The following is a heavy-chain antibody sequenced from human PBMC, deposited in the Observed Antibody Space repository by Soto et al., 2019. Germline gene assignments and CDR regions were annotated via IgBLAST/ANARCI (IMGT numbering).Heavy chain of an antibody. CDR2: INHSGST. CDR1: GGSFSGYY. Sequence: SATLSVTCAVYGGSFSGYYWSWIRQPPGKRLEWFGEINHSGSTNYNPSLKSRVTISVDTSKNQFSLKLSSVTAADTAVYYCASLLPKVGYCSSTSCPPKGPNWFDPWGHGTLVTVSS. V-gene: IGHV4-34*01. J-gene: IGHJ5*02. D-gene: IGHD2-2*01. CDR3: ASLLPKVGYCSSTSCPPKGPNWFDP.